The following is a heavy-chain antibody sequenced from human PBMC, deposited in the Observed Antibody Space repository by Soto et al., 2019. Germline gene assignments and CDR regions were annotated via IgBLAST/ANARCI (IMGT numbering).Heavy chain of an antibody. Sequence: HPGGSLRLSCAASGLTFTNYAMSWVRQAPGKGLEWVSTITGSGSNTYYAASVTGRFTISRDNSKNTLYLQMNSLRVEDTAVYYCAKGGYGSGLFDYWGQGTLVTVSS. V-gene: IGHV3-23*01. CDR2: ITGSGSNT. CDR3: AKGGYGSGLFDY. D-gene: IGHD3-10*01. CDR1: GLTFTNYA. J-gene: IGHJ4*02.